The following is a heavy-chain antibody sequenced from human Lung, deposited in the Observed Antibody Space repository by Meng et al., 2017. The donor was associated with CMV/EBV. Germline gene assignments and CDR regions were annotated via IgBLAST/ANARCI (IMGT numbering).Heavy chain of an antibody. J-gene: IGHJ4*02. CDR2: IKSRNDGGTA. D-gene: IGHD1-1*01. CDR3: TTGFGTAEAF. Sequence: GESLKISCAASGFTFRTTWMSWVRQAPGKGLDWVGRIKSRNDGGTADHGTPVKGRFTISRDDSKDTLYLQMNSLKVEDTAIYYCTTGFGTAEAFWGQGKLVTVSS. V-gene: IGHV3-15*01. CDR1: GFTFRTTW.